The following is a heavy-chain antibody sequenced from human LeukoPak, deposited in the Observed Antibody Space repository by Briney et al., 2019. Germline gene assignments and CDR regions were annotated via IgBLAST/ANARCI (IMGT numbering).Heavy chain of an antibody. D-gene: IGHD3-9*01. CDR2: INHSGRT. Sequence: SETLSLTCAVYGGAFSGYYWSWIGQPPGKGLEGIGEINHSGRTNYKPSLTSRVTISVDTSKNQFSLKLSSVPAADTAVYYCAIMTGPFDPWGQGTLVTVSS. CDR3: AIMTGPFDP. V-gene: IGHV4-34*01. CDR1: GGAFSGYY. J-gene: IGHJ5*02.